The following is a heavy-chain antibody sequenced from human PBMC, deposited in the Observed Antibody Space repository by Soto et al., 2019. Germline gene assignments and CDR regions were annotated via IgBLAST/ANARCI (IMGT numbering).Heavy chain of an antibody. J-gene: IGHJ4*02. Sequence: ASVKVSCKASGYTFTSYYMHWVRQAPGQGLEWMGIINPSGGSTSYAQKFQGRVTMTRDTSTSTVYMELSSLRSEDTAVYYCARGHSSYYDSSGYFLDYWGQGTLVTVSS. CDR1: GYTFTSYY. V-gene: IGHV1-46*01. CDR3: ARGHSSYYDSSGYFLDY. D-gene: IGHD3-22*01. CDR2: INPSGGST.